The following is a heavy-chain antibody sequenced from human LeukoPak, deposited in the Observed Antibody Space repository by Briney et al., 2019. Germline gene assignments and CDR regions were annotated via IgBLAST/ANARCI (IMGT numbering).Heavy chain of an antibody. CDR2: IYYSGST. V-gene: IGHV4-59*08. CDR1: GGSISSYY. D-gene: IGHD6-19*01. J-gene: IGHJ4*02. CDR3: ARHPTGYSSGWRFDY. Sequence: SETLSLTCTVPGGSISSYYWSWIRQPPGKGLEWIGYIYYSGSTNYNPSLKSRVTISVDTSENQFSLKLSSVAAADTAVYYCARHPTGYSSGWRFDYWGQGTLVTVSS.